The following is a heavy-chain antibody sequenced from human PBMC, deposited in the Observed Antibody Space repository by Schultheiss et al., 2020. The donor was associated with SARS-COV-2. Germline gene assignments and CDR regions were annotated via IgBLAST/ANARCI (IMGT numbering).Heavy chain of an antibody. J-gene: IGHJ6*02. D-gene: IGHD3-22*01. CDR1: GGSFSGYY. CDR3: ASRRSQTYYYDSSGYYYAPYYYYGMDV. Sequence: SETLSLTCAVYGGSFSGYYWSWIRQPPGKGLEWIGEINHSGSTNYNPSLKSRVTISVDTSKNQFSLKLSSVTAADTAVYYCASRRSQTYYYDSSGYYYAPYYYYGMDVWGQGTTVTVSS. CDR2: INHSGST. V-gene: IGHV4-34*01.